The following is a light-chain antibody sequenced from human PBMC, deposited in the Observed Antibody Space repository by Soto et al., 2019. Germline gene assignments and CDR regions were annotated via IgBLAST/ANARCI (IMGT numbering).Light chain of an antibody. Sequence: DIQMTQSPSTLSASVGDRVTITCRASQGIRNGLGWDQQKLGKAPKRLIYAASILQSGVPSRFSGSGSGTEFTLTISSLQPEDFATYYCLQHNTYPPVLGQGTKLEIK. CDR2: AAS. CDR1: QGIRNG. CDR3: LQHNTYPPV. V-gene: IGKV1-17*01. J-gene: IGKJ2*01.